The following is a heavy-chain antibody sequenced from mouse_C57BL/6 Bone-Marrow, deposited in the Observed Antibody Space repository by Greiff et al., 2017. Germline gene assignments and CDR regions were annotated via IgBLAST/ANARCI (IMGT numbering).Heavy chain of an antibody. CDR3: ARFGYYGWCAY. V-gene: IGHV1-81*01. J-gene: IGHJ3*01. Sequence: QVQLQQSGAELARPGASVKLSCKASGYTFTSYGISWVKQRTGQGLEWIGEIYPRSGNTYYNEKFKGKATLTADKSSSTAYMELRSLTSEDSAVYFCARFGYYGWCAYWGQGTLVTVSA. CDR2: IYPRSGNT. CDR1: GYTFTSYG. D-gene: IGHD2-3*01.